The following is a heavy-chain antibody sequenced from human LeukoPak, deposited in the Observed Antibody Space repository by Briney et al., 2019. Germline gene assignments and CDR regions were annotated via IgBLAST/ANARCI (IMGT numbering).Heavy chain of an antibody. J-gene: IGHJ4*02. CDR1: GGTFSSYA. D-gene: IGHD3-22*01. Sequence: SVKVSCKASGGTFSSYAISWVRQAPGQGLEWMGGIIPIFGTANYAQKFQGRVTITADESTSTAYMELSSLRSEDTAVYYCARAPLNSVDSSGYYPNYFDYWGQGTLVTVSS. V-gene: IGHV1-69*13. CDR2: IIPIFGTA. CDR3: ARAPLNSVDSSGYYPNYFDY.